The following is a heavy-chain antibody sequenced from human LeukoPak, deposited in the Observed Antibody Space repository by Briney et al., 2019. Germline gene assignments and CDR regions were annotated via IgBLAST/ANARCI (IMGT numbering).Heavy chain of an antibody. V-gene: IGHV1-2*02. CDR3: ARTLIEVVGTHFFDY. Sequence: ASVKVSCKASGYTFTGYYVHWVRQAPGQGLEWMGWINPNSGGTNYAQKFQGRVTMTRDTSISTAYMELSRLRSDDTAVYYCARTLIEVVGTHFFDYWGQGTLVTVSS. D-gene: IGHD6-19*01. CDR1: GYTFTGYY. J-gene: IGHJ4*02. CDR2: INPNSGGT.